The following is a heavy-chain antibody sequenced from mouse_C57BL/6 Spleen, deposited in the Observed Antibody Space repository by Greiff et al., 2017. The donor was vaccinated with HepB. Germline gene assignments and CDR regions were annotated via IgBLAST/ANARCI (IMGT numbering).Heavy chain of an antibody. D-gene: IGHD1-1*01. CDR3: ARRYGSPYYYAMDY. CDR2: ISSGSSTI. V-gene: IGHV5-17*01. J-gene: IGHJ4*01. Sequence: DVHLVESGGGLVKPGGSLKLSCAASGFTFSDYGMHWVRQAPEKGLEWVAYISSGSSTIYYADTVKGRFTISRDNAKNTLFLQMTSLRSEDTAMYYCARRYGSPYYYAMDYWGQGTSVTVSS. CDR1: GFTFSDYG.